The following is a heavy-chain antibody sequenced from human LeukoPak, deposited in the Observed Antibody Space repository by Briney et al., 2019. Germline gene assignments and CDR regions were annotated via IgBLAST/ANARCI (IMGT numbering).Heavy chain of an antibody. CDR3: ARDSTTWHGGLFDY. V-gene: IGHV4-4*07. CDR2: IYTSGNT. Sequence: SETLSLTCTVSGGSISSYYWSWIRQPAGKGLEWIGRIYTSGNTNYNPSLKSRVTMSVDTSKNQFSLKLNSVTAADTAVYYCARDSTTWHGGLFDYWGQGSRVTVSS. CDR1: GGSISSYY. D-gene: IGHD6-13*01. J-gene: IGHJ4*02.